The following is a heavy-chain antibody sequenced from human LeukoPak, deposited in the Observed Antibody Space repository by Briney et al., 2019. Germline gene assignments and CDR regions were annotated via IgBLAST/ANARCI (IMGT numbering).Heavy chain of an antibody. CDR2: INPNSGGT. D-gene: IGHD1-1*01. CDR3: ARDVQLERLLH. V-gene: IGHV1-2*02. J-gene: IGHJ4*02. CDR1: GYTFTGYY. Sequence: GASVTVSCKASGYTFTGYYMHWVRQAPGQGLEWMGWINPNSGGTNYAQKFQGRVTMTRDTSISTVYMELSRLRSDDTAVYYCARDVQLERLLHWGQGTPVTVSS.